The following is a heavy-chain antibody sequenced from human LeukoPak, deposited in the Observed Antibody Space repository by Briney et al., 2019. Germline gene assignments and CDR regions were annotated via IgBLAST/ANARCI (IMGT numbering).Heavy chain of an antibody. CDR3: ARHSGPLLLYWYFDL. CDR1: GGSISSYY. Sequence: PSETLSLTCTVSGGSISSYYWSWIRQPPGKGLEWIGYIYYSGSTNYNPSLKSRVTISVDTSKNQLSLKLSSVTAADTAVYYCARHSGPLLLYWYFDLWGRGTLVTVSS. J-gene: IGHJ2*01. V-gene: IGHV4-59*08. D-gene: IGHD2/OR15-2a*01. CDR2: IYYSGST.